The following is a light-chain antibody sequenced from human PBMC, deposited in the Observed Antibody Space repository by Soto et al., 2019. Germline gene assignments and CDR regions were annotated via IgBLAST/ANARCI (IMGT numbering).Light chain of an antibody. CDR1: QSLSSY. CDR3: QQSNSYPWT. V-gene: IGKV1-5*01. CDR2: DAS. J-gene: IGKJ1*01. Sequence: DIQMTQSPSTLSASVGDRVTITCRASQSLSSYLAWYQQKPGKAPNLLIYDASNLESGVPSRFSGSGSGTEFTLTISSLQPDDSATYYCQQSNSYPWTFGLGTRVEIK.